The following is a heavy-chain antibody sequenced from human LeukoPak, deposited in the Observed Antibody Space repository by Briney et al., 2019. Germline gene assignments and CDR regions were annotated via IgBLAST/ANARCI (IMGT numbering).Heavy chain of an antibody. J-gene: IGHJ4*02. Sequence: SETLSLTCTVSGGSVSGGGYYWSWIRQPPGKGLEWIGYIYYSGNTNYNHSLKSRVTISVDTSKNQFSLKLSSVTAADTAVYYCARAGSSWKIFDYWGQGTPVTVSS. CDR3: ARAGSSWKIFDY. D-gene: IGHD6-13*01. V-gene: IGHV4-61*08. CDR1: GGSVSGGGYY. CDR2: IYYSGNT.